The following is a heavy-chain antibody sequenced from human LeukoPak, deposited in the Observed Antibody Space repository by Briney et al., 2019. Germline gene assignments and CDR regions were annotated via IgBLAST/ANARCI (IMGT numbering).Heavy chain of an antibody. V-gene: IGHV3-30*04. CDR1: GFIFSSYA. J-gene: IGHJ4*02. Sequence: GGSLRLSCAASGFIFSSYAMHWVRQAPGKGLEWVAVISYDGSNKYYADSVKGRFTISRDNSKNTLYLQMNSLRAEDTAVYYCARDSIDIVVVVAASVEGYFDYWGQGTLVTVSS. CDR3: ARDSIDIVVVVAASVEGYFDY. CDR2: ISYDGSNK. D-gene: IGHD2-15*01.